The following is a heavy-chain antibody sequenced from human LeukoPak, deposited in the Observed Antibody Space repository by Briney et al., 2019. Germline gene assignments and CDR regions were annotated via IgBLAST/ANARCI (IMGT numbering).Heavy chain of an antibody. J-gene: IGHJ5*02. CDR2: ISNDGGNK. CDR1: GFTFGTLT. CDR3: ARGRSSLLVRGWFDP. Sequence: GRSLRPSCSASGFTFGTLTMHWVRQAPGKGLEWVALISNDGGNKYYADSIKGRFTISRDNSKNTLYLQINSLRPDDTAVYYCARGRSSLLVRGWFDPWGQGTLVTVSS. D-gene: IGHD2-21*01. V-gene: IGHV3-30*04.